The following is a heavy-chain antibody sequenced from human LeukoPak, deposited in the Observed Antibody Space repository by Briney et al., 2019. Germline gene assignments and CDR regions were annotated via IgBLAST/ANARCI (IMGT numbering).Heavy chain of an antibody. CDR1: GYSISSGYY. CDR3: ARPDCSGGSCYSAGFDP. D-gene: IGHD2-15*01. Sequence: PSETLSLTCTVSGYSISSGYYWGWIRQPPGKGLEWIGSIYYSGSTYYNPSLKSRVTISVDTSKNQFSLKLSSVTAADTAVYYCARPDCSGGSCYSAGFDPWGQGTLVTVSS. J-gene: IGHJ5*02. V-gene: IGHV4-38-2*02. CDR2: IYYSGST.